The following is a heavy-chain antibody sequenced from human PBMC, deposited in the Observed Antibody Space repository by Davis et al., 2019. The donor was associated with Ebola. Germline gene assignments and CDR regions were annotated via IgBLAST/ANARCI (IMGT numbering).Heavy chain of an antibody. D-gene: IGHD3-10*01. Sequence: SETLSLTCTVSGGSISSSNWWSWVRQPPGKGLEWIGEIYHSGSTNYNPSLKSRVTISVDTSKNQFSLKLSSVTAADTAVYYCARVWNDYGSGSYYDYWGQGILVTVSS. CDR3: ARVWNDYGSGSYYDY. J-gene: IGHJ4*02. CDR1: GGSISSSNW. V-gene: IGHV4-4*02. CDR2: IYHSGST.